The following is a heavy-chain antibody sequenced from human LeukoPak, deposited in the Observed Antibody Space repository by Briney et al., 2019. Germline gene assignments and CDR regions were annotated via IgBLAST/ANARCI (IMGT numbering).Heavy chain of an antibody. Sequence: PSETLSLTCTVFGGSISSYYWSWIRQPAGKGLEWIGRIYTSGSTNYNPSLKSRVTMSVDTSKNQFSLKLSSVTAADTAVYYCARDRGTKWGDDDAFDIWGQGTMVTVSS. CDR1: GGSISSYY. V-gene: IGHV4-4*07. J-gene: IGHJ3*02. D-gene: IGHD3-16*01. CDR2: IYTSGST. CDR3: ARDRGTKWGDDDAFDI.